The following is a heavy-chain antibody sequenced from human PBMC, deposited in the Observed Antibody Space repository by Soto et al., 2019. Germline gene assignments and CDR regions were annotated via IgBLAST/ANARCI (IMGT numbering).Heavy chain of an antibody. D-gene: IGHD2-2*01. V-gene: IGHV1-69*08. CDR3: AREGERVVVVPDAMRDDPFDV. CDR1: RGMFSSYT. CDR2: IFPLLGVA. J-gene: IGHJ3*01. Sequence: QVQLVQSGAEVKKPGSSVKVSCEVSRGMFSSYTISWVRQAPGQGLEWMGRIFPLLGVADFAQKFQGRLTITADTSTSTTYMELRSLRAEDTAVYYCAREGERVVVVPDAMRDDPFDVWGQGTMVTVSS.